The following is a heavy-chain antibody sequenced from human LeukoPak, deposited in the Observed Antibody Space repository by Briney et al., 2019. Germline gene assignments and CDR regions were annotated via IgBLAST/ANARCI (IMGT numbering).Heavy chain of an antibody. J-gene: IGHJ5*02. Sequence: GSLRLSCAASGFTFTSEWMSWVRQAPGKGLEWIGEIYHSGSTNYNPSLKSRVTISVDKSKNQFSLKLSSVTAADTAVYYCAREPEAAAGLNWFDPWGQGTLVTVSS. CDR3: AREPEAAAGLNWFDP. D-gene: IGHD6-13*01. CDR1: GFTFTSEW. CDR2: IYHSGST. V-gene: IGHV4-4*02.